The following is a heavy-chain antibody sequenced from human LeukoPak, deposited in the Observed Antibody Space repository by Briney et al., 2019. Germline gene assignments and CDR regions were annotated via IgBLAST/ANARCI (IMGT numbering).Heavy chain of an antibody. CDR2: INYYGTTT. D-gene: IGHD3-3*02. CDR3: PSAPPGIQY. V-gene: IGHV3-74*03. CDR1: GFTFTNHW. Sequence: GGSLRLSCAASGFTFTNHWMHWGRHAAGKGMVWVSRINYYGTTTMYQDSVQRRLTIYRDNAKNPQYLQMNNMRVVVSAVYYRPSAPPGIQYWGPDTLVTVSS. J-gene: IGHJ1*01.